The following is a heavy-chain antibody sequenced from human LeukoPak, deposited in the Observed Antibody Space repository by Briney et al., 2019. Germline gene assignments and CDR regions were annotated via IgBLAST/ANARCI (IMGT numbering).Heavy chain of an antibody. CDR1: GGSISSRVYY. J-gene: IGHJ4*02. Sequence: SETLSLTCTVSGGSISSRVYYWGWIRQSPGKGLEWIGSIYYSGSTYYNPSLKSRVTISIDTSKNQFSLKLSSVTAADTAVYYCATLGYSSGTDYWGLGTRVTVSS. V-gene: IGHV4-39*07. D-gene: IGHD5-18*01. CDR3: ATLGYSSGTDY. CDR2: IYYSGST.